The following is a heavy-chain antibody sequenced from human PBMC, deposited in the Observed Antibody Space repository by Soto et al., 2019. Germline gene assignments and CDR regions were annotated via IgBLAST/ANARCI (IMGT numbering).Heavy chain of an antibody. CDR2: FSGRSKST. Sequence: GGSLRLSCAASGFTVNNTAMTWVRQAPGKGLEWVSAFSGRSKSTYYATSVKGRFTISKDNSKNTLYLQMNSLRAKDTALYYCAKGIDCGADCHSYDTFDIWGQGTVVTVSS. CDR3: AKGIDCGADCHSYDTFDI. V-gene: IGHV3-23*01. J-gene: IGHJ3*02. CDR1: GFTVNNTA. D-gene: IGHD2-21*02.